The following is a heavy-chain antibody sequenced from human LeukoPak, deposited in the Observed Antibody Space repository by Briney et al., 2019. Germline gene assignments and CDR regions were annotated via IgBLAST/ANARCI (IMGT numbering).Heavy chain of an antibody. J-gene: IGHJ4*02. V-gene: IGHV3-21*01. CDR1: GFTFSSYI. CDR3: ARWDYGDQFFDY. D-gene: IGHD4-17*01. CDR2: ISSSSSYI. Sequence: GGSLRLSCAASGFTFSSYIMNWVREAPGKGLEWVSSISSSSSYIYYADSVKGRFTISRDNAKNSLYLQMNSLRAEDTAVYYCARWDYGDQFFDYWGQGTLVTVSS.